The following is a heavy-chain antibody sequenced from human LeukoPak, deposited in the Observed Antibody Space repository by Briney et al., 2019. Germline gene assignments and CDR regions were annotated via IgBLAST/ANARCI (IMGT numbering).Heavy chain of an antibody. V-gene: IGHV4-30-4*08. CDR3: ARGVPPQPTNWFDP. CDR2: IYYSGST. CDR1: GGSISSGDYY. J-gene: IGHJ5*02. Sequence: SQTLSLTCTVSGGSISSGDYYWSWIRQPPGKGLEWIGYIYYSGSTYYNPSLKSRVIISVDTSKNQFSLKLSSVTAADTAVYYCARGVPPQPTNWFDPWGQGTLVTVSS. D-gene: IGHD5-18*01.